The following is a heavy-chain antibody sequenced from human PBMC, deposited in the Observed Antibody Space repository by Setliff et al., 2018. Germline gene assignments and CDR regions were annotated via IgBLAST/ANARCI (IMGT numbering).Heavy chain of an antibody. CDR2: IYYSGTT. D-gene: IGHD7-27*01. V-gene: IGHV4-59*04. Sequence: PSETLSLTCNVSGASIRNFYWTWIRQPPGKGLEWIGNIYYSGTTYYNASLKSRVTMSVDTSKNQFSLKLSSVTAADTAVYYCARTGTYRYFDYWGQGALVTVS. J-gene: IGHJ4*02. CDR1: GASIRNFY. CDR3: ARTGTYRYFDY.